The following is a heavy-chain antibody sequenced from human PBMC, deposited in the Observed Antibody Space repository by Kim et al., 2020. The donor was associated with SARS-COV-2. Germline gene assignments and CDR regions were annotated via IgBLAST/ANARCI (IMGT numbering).Heavy chain of an antibody. V-gene: IGHV3-23*01. CDR1: GFTFSNYG. CDR2: ISFGGVK. J-gene: IGHJ4*02. CDR3: AGICGTTSCSDDY. Sequence: GGSLRLSCAASGFTFSNYGVSWVRQAPGKGLEWVAAISFGGVKDYADSARDRFTTTRDNPRRTAYLQMNSLRAEDTAVYYCAGICGTTSCSDDYWGQGTLVTASA. D-gene: IGHD2-2*01.